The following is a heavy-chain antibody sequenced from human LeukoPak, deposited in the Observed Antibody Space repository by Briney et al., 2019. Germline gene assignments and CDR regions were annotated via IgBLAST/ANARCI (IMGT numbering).Heavy chain of an antibody. D-gene: IGHD2-8*01. J-gene: IGHJ4*02. CDR1: GFTFSSYS. CDR2: ISSSSSYI. CDR3: ARDLMVYAAFDY. Sequence: GGSLRLSCAASGFTFSSYSMNWVRQAPGKGLEWVSSISSSSSYIYYADSVKGRFTISRDNPKNSLYLQMNSLRAEDTAVYYCARDLMVYAAFDYWGQGTLVTVSS. V-gene: IGHV3-21*01.